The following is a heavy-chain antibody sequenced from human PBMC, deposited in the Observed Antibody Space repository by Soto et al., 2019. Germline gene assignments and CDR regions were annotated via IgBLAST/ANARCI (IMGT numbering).Heavy chain of an antibody. J-gene: IGHJ5*02. CDR1: GGSISSYY. Sequence: SETLSLTCTVSGGSISSYYWSWIRQPPGKGLEWIGYIYYSGSTNYNPSLKSRVTISVDTSKNQFSLKLSSVTAADTAVYYCARSYYDFWSGSNWFGPWGQGTLVTVSS. CDR2: IYYSGST. V-gene: IGHV4-59*01. D-gene: IGHD3-3*01. CDR3: ARSYYDFWSGSNWFGP.